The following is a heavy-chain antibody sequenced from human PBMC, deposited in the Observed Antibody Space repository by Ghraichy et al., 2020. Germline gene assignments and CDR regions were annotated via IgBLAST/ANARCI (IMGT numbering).Heavy chain of an antibody. CDR3: VRDSLDYGSGSPGDGMDV. J-gene: IGHJ6*02. D-gene: IGHD3-10*01. CDR1: GFTFRNYG. Sequence: GGSLRLSCGASGFTFRNYGMHWVRQAPGKGLEWVAVIWYDGNNTYYAESVKGRFTISRDNSNKTVHLQMDSLRVEDTAVYYCVRDSLDYGSGSPGDGMDVWGQVTTVTVSS. V-gene: IGHV3-33*08. CDR2: IWYDGNNT.